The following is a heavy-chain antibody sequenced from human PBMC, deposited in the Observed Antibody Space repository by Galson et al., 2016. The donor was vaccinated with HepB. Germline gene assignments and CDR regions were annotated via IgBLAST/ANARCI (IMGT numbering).Heavy chain of an antibody. J-gene: IGHJ6*04. D-gene: IGHD5-24*01. Sequence: SVKVSCKASGYSFSNYGITWIRQAPGQGLEWVAWISGYNENTHYSQNLQGRVTLTTDTSTSTANLELRSLRSDDSAVYYCGRIRDGYNVHYFYGMDVWGKGTSVTVSS. CDR1: GYSFSNYG. CDR2: ISGYNENT. V-gene: IGHV1-18*01. CDR3: GRIRDGYNVHYFYGMDV.